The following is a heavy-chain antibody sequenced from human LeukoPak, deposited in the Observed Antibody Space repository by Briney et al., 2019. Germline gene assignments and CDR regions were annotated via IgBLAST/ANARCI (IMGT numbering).Heavy chain of an antibody. CDR3: ARFDYGDYEAEPIDY. CDR2: INPNSGGT. CDR1: GYTFTGYY. V-gene: IGHV1-2*02. Sequence: GASVKVSCKASGYTFTGYYMHWVRQAPGQGLEWMGWINPNSGGTNYAQKFQGRVTMTRDTSISTTYMELSRLRSDATAVYYCARFDYGDYEAEPIDYWGQGTLVTVSS. J-gene: IGHJ4*02. D-gene: IGHD4-17*01.